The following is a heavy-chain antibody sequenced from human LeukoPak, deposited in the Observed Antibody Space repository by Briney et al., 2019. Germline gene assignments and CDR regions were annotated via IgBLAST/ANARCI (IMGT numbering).Heavy chain of an antibody. V-gene: IGHV1-18*01. Sequence: ASVKVSCKASGYTFTSYGISWVRQAPGQGLEWMGWISAYNGNTNYAQKLQGRVTMTTDTSTSTAYMELRSLRSDDTAVYYCARDRYYDSSGYYHFDYRGQGTLVTVSS. CDR1: GYTFTSYG. J-gene: IGHJ4*02. CDR3: ARDRYYDSSGYYHFDY. CDR2: ISAYNGNT. D-gene: IGHD3-22*01.